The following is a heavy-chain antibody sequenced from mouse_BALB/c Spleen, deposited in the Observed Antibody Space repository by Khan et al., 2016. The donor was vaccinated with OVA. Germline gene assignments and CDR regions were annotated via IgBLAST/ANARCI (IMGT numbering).Heavy chain of an antibody. CDR1: GYSFTTYY. Sequence: VQLKQSGPGLMKPGTSVKISCKASGYSFTTYYIHWVIQTHGKSLEWIGYIDPFSGGTTYNQKFKGKATLTVDKSSSTAYIHLSNLTSEDSAVYYCTRHGYVAWFTYWGQGTLVTVSA. CDR3: TRHGYVAWFTY. CDR2: IDPFSGGT. V-gene: IGHV1S135*01. D-gene: IGHD2-2*01. J-gene: IGHJ3*01.